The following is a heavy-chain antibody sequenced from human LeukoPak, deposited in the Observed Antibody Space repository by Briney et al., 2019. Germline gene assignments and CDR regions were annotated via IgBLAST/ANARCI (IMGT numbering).Heavy chain of an antibody. CDR3: AREYYYDSSGYYYVIDY. CDR2: IIPIFGTA. J-gene: IGHJ4*02. D-gene: IGHD3-22*01. Sequence: SVKVSCKASGGTFSSYAISWVRQAPGQGLEWMGRIIPIFGTANYAQKFQGRVTITTDESTSTAYMELSSLRSEDTAEYYCAREYYYDSSGYYYVIDYWGQGTLVTVSS. V-gene: IGHV1-69*05. CDR1: GGTFSSYA.